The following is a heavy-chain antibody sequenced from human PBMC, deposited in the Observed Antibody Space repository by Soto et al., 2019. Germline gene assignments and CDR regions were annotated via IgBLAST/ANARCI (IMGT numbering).Heavy chain of an antibody. J-gene: IGHJ6*02. V-gene: IGHV4-31*03. CDR2: IYYSGST. Sequence: QVQLQESGPGLVKPSQTLSLTCTVSGGSISSGSYYWSWIRQLPGKGLEWIGYIYYSGSTYYNPSLKSRVIISVDTSKNQFSLKLNSVTAEDTAVYYCATRTDYYYGSGSLGGMDVWGQGTTVTVSS. CDR3: ATRTDYYYGSGSLGGMDV. CDR1: GGSISSGSYY. D-gene: IGHD3-10*01.